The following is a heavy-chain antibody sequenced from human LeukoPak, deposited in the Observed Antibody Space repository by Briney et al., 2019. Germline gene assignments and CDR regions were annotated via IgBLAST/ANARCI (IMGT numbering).Heavy chain of an antibody. Sequence: GGSLRLYCAASGFTFDDYTMHWVHQVPGKGLEWISLINWDGATTNYADSVKGRFTVSRDNSKDSLYLQMSSLRPEDTALYYCAKDDSSSSWAGYFDSWGQGTLVTVSS. V-gene: IGHV3-43D*03. CDR1: GFTFDDYT. CDR3: AKDDSSSSWAGYFDS. D-gene: IGHD6-6*01. CDR2: INWDGATT. J-gene: IGHJ4*02.